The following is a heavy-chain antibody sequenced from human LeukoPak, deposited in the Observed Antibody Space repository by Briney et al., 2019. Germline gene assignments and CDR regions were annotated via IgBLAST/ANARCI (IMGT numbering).Heavy chain of an antibody. V-gene: IGHV1-18*01. CDR3: ARGITGYYGYYYGMDV. J-gene: IGHJ6*02. D-gene: IGHD3-9*01. Sequence: GASVTVSCKASGYTFTIYGISWVRQAPGQGLEWMGWISAYNGNTNYAQKLQGRVTMTRNTSISTAYMELSSLRSEDTAVYYCARGITGYYGYYYGMDVWGQGTTVTVSS. CDR2: ISAYNGNT. CDR1: GYTFTIYG.